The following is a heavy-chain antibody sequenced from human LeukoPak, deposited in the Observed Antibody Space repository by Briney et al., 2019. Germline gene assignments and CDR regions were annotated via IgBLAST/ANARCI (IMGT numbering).Heavy chain of an antibody. V-gene: IGHV3-23*01. D-gene: IGHD3-3*01. J-gene: IGHJ4*02. CDR2: ISGSGGST. Sequence: GGSLRLSCAASGFTFSSYAMSWVRQAPGKGLEWVSAISGSGGSTYYADSVKGRFTISRDNSKNTLYLQMNSLRAEDTAVYYCAKSGSNLGWKHWSGYYTVHSDYWGQGTLVTVSS. CDR3: AKSGSNLGWKHWSGYYTVHSDY. CDR1: GFTFSSYA.